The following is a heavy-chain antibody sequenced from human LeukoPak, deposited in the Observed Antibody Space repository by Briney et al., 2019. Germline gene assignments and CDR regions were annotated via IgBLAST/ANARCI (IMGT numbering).Heavy chain of an antibody. CDR1: GFTFSSYG. CDR3: AKDQGRIVVVTAGVRAFDI. V-gene: IGHV3-30*18. Sequence: PGRSLRLSCAASGFTFSSYGMHWVRQAPGKGLEWVAVISYDGNNKYYADSVKGRFTVSRDNSKNTLYLQMDSQRAEDTAVYYCAKDQGRIVVVTAGVRAFDIWGQGTVVTVSS. D-gene: IGHD2-21*02. CDR2: ISYDGNNK. J-gene: IGHJ3*02.